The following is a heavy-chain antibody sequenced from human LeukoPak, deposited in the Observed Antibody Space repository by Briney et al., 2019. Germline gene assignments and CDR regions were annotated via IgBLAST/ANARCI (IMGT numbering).Heavy chain of an antibody. CDR3: ARDSTRLGRAFDI. D-gene: IGHD2-21*01. V-gene: IGHV4-34*01. CDR2: INHSGST. J-gene: IGHJ3*02. Sequence: SETLSLTCAVYGGSFSGYYWSWIRQPPGKGLEWIGEINHSGSTNYNPSLKSRVTISVDTSKNQFSLKLSSVTAADTAVYHCARDSTRLGRAFDIWGQGTMVTVSS. CDR1: GGSFSGYY.